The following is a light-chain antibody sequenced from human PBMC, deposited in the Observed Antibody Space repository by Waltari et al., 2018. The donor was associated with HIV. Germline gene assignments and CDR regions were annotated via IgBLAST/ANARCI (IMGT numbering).Light chain of an antibody. Sequence: QTVVTQEPSLSVSPGGPVQLTCGLTSGSVSSPYAPTWYQQAPGQAPRTLIYNTNIRSSGVPDRFSGSILGNKAALTITGAQADDECHYYCALYVGSGIYVFGPGTEVTIL. V-gene: IGLV8-61*01. CDR1: SGSVSSPYA. CDR3: ALYVGSGIYV. CDR2: NTN. J-gene: IGLJ1*01.